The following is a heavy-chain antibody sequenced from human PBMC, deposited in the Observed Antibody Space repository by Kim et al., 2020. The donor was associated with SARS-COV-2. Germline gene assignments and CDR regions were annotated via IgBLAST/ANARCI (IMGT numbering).Heavy chain of an antibody. CDR2: IYYSGST. V-gene: IGHV4-31*03. D-gene: IGHD3-10*01. CDR3: ARGRDYYGSGSYYKRPLENWYFDL. J-gene: IGHJ2*01. CDR1: GGSISSGGYY. Sequence: SETLSLTCTVSGGSISSGGYYWSWIRQHPGKGLEWIGYIYYSGSTYYNPSLKSRVTISVDTSKNQFSLKLSSVTAADTAVYYCARGRDYYGSGSYYKRPLENWYFDLWGRGTLVTVSS.